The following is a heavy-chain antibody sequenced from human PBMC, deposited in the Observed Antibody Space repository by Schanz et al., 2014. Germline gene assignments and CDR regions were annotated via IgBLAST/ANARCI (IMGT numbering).Heavy chain of an antibody. Sequence: EVQLVESGGGLVQPGGSLRLSCAASGFTFSSYSMNWVRQAPGKGVAWVSYISSSSSTIYYADSVKGRFTISRDNAKNSLYLHMNSLSDEDTAVYYCARGGAPRFDYWGQGTLATVSS. D-gene: IGHD1-26*01. J-gene: IGHJ4*02. CDR2: ISSSSSTI. CDR1: GFTFSSYS. CDR3: ARGGAPRFDY. V-gene: IGHV3-48*02.